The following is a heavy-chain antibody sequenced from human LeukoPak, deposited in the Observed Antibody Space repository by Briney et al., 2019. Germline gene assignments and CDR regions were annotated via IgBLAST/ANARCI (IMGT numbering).Heavy chain of an antibody. J-gene: IGHJ4*02. CDR3: ARESLGSSGYYRDY. Sequence: PGGSLRLSCAASGFTFSSYSMNWVRPAPGKGLEWVSSISSSSSYIYYADSVKCRFTMSRDNAKNSLYLQMNSLRAEDTAVYYWARESLGSSGYYRDYWGQGTLVTVSS. CDR2: ISSSSSYI. V-gene: IGHV3-21*01. CDR1: GFTFSSYS. D-gene: IGHD3-22*01.